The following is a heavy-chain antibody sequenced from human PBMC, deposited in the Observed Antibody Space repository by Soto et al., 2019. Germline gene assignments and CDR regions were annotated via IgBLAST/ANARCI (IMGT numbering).Heavy chain of an antibody. D-gene: IGHD3-16*01. J-gene: IGHJ6*02. V-gene: IGHV4-59*01. CDR1: GDSMSSSY. Sequence: PSETLSLTCTVSGDSMSSSYWSWIRQSPGKGLEWIGYIYYSGATSYNPSLKSRVTISVDTSKNQFFLKLTSVTAADTAVYYCARAMGDWGTYYYYCGMDVWGQGTTVTVSS. CDR3: ARAMGDWGTYYYYCGMDV. CDR2: IYYSGAT.